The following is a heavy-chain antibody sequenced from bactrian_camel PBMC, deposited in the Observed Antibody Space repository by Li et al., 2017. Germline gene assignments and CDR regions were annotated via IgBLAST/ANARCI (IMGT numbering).Heavy chain of an antibody. J-gene: IGHJ4*01. V-gene: IGHV3S1*01. CDR3: AKAFFSVYEYDN. Sequence: HVQLVESGGGSVQAGGSLRLSCAASGYTYSSHCMAWFRQAPGKEREGVAAIYTSIVSTYYADSVKGRFTISRDNAKDTVYLQLNSLKTEDMAMYYCAKAFFSVYEYDNWGQGTQVTVS. CDR1: GYTYSSHC. CDR2: IYTSIVST.